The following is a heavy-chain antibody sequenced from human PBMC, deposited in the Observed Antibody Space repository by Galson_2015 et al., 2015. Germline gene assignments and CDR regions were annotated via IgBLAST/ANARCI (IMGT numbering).Heavy chain of an antibody. Sequence: YSADSVKGRFTISRDNSKNTLYLQMNSLRAEDTAVYYCARVGGVGYCSGGSCYSLDYWGQGTLVTVSS. J-gene: IGHJ4*02. CDR3: ARVGGVGYCSGGSCYSLDY. V-gene: IGHV3-30*07. D-gene: IGHD2-15*01.